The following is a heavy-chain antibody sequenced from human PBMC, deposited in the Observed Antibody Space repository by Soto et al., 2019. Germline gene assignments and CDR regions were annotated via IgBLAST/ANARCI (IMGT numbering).Heavy chain of an antibody. CDR2: INPNSGGT. J-gene: IGHJ5*02. Sequence: ASVKVSCKASGYTFTGYYMHWVRQAPGQGLEWMGWINPNSGGTNYAQKFQGWVTMTRDTSISTAYMELSRLRSDDTAVYYCARRSSNWNDFNWFDPWGQGTLVTVSS. CDR3: ARRSSNWNDFNWFDP. D-gene: IGHD1-1*01. V-gene: IGHV1-2*04. CDR1: GYTFTGYY.